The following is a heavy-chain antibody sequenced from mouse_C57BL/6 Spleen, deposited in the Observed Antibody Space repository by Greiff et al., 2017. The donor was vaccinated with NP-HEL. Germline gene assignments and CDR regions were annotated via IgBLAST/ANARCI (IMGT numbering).Heavy chain of an antibody. CDR3: ARDPMVTLYFDY. CDR2: IRNKANGYTT. CDR1: GFTFTDYY. J-gene: IGHJ2*01. Sequence: EVQLVESGGGLVQPGGSLSLSCAASGFTFTDYYMSWVRQPPGKALEWLGFIRNKANGYTTEYSASVKGRFTISRDNSQSILYLQMNALRAEDSATYYCARDPMVTLYFDYWGQGTTLTVSS. V-gene: IGHV7-3*01. D-gene: IGHD2-2*01.